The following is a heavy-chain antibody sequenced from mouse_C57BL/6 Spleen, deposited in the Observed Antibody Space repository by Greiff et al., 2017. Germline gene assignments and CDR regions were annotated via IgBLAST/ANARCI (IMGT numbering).Heavy chain of an antibody. CDR3: ARDHYYGSSYFDY. D-gene: IGHD1-1*01. J-gene: IGHJ2*01. CDR1: GFTFSDYG. V-gene: IGHV5-17*01. CDR2: ISSGSSTI. Sequence: EVKVEESGGGLVKPGGSLKLSCAASGFTFSDYGMHWVRQAPEKGLEWVAYISSGSSTIYYADTVKGRFTISRDNAKNTLFLQMTSLRSEDTAMYYCARDHYYGSSYFDYWGQGTTLTVSS.